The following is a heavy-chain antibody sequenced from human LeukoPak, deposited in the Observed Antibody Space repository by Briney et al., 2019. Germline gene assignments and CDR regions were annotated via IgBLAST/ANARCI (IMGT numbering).Heavy chain of an antibody. Sequence: QAGGSLRLSCAASGFTFSSYEMNWVRQAPGKGLEWVSYISSSGSVVSNADSVKGRFTISRDNAKNSLYLQMNSLRAEDTAVYYCARGSWFYSSTHYYGMDVWGQGTTVTVSS. CDR1: GFTFSSYE. J-gene: IGHJ6*02. CDR3: ARGSWFYSSTHYYGMDV. CDR2: ISSSGSVV. D-gene: IGHD6-13*01. V-gene: IGHV3-48*03.